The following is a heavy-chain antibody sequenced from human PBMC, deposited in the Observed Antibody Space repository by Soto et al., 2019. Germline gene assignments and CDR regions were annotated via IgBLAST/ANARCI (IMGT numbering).Heavy chain of an antibody. CDR3: AKDGAWELLPAYGMDV. D-gene: IGHD1-26*01. CDR2: LSFDGITK. V-gene: IGHV3-30*18. CDR1: RFSFSSFG. Sequence: GGSLRLSCAASRFSFSSFGMHWVRQAPGKGLEWVAGLSFDGITKHYADSVKGRFTISRDNSKNTMYLQMNSLRPEDTSIYYCAKDGAWELLPAYGMDVWGPGTTVTVSS. J-gene: IGHJ6*01.